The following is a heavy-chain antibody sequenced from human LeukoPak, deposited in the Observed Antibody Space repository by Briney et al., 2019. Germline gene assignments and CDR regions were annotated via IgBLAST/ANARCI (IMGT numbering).Heavy chain of an antibody. CDR3: AKPSNYYGSATDAFDF. Sequence: PSETLSLTCAVSGGSISSTNYYWGWIRQPPGKGLEWIATIYYSGSTYYNPSLKSRVTISVDTSKNHFSLKLNSVTAADTAVYYCAKPSNYYGSATDAFDFWGQGTMVTVSS. CDR2: IYYSGST. V-gene: IGHV4-39*07. CDR1: GGSISSTNYY. D-gene: IGHD3-10*01. J-gene: IGHJ3*01.